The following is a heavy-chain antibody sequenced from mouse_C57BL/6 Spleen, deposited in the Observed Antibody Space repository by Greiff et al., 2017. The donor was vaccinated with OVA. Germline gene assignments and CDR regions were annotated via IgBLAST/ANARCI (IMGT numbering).Heavy chain of an antibody. CDR1: GYAFSSSW. Sequence: QVQLQQSGPELVKPGASVKISCTASGYAFSSSWMNWVKQRPGKGLEWIGRIYPGDGDTNYNGKFKGKATLTADKSSSTAYMQLSSLTSEDSAVYFCAMHYGSSYYFDYWGQGTTLTVSS. V-gene: IGHV1-82*01. CDR2: IYPGDGDT. CDR3: AMHYGSSYYFDY. D-gene: IGHD1-1*01. J-gene: IGHJ2*01.